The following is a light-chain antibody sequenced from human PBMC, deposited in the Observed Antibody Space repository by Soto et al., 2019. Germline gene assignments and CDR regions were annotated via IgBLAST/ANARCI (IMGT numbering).Light chain of an antibody. Sequence: EIMMTQSPATLSVSPGERATLSCRASQSVGSNLAWYQQKPSQAPRLLIYGASTRATGIPARFSGSGSGTEFTLTISSLQSEDFAVYYCQQYNNWPITFGQGTRLEIK. CDR1: QSVGSN. CDR3: QQYNNWPIT. J-gene: IGKJ5*01. V-gene: IGKV3D-15*01. CDR2: GAS.